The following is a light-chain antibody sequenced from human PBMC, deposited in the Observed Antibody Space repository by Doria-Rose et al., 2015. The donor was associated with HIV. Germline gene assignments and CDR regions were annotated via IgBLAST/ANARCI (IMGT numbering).Light chain of an antibody. CDR1: QRVKSSY. CDR2: DAS. V-gene: IGKV3-20*01. J-gene: IGKJ5*01. Sequence: TQSPGTLSLSPGERATISCRASQRVKSSYLAWYQQKPGQAPRLLIYDASTRATGITDRFSGSGSGTDFTLTISRLEPEDVAVYYCQQYGTSRGTFGQGTRLEIK. CDR3: QQYGTSRGT.